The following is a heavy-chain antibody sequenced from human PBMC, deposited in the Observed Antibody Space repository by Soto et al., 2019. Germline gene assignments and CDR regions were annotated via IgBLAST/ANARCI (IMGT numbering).Heavy chain of an antibody. CDR1: GYNFNSYT. CDR3: ARVVGALGHWFDP. D-gene: IGHD1-26*01. CDR2: ISAYNGNT. V-gene: IGHV1-18*01. J-gene: IGHJ5*02. Sequence: QVQLVQSGAEVKKPGASVKVSCKASGYNFNSYTISWVRQAPGQGLERMGRISAYNGNTNYAQKLQGRVTMTTDTSTSTDYMGLRSLRSDHTAVYHLARVVGALGHWFDPWGEGALVTVSS.